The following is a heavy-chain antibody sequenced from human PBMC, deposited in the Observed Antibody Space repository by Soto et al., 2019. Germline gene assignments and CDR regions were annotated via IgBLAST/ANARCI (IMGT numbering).Heavy chain of an antibody. CDR2: ISHDGNNK. Sequence: QVQLVESGGGVVQPGRSLRLSCAASGFTFNRHPLHWVRQAPGKGLEWVAVISHDGNNKYYADSVKGRFTISRDNSMNMLYLQMHGPRTEDTAIFYCARASGHIYATLHGPFDHWGPGALVTVSS. V-gene: IGHV3-30-3*01. J-gene: IGHJ4*02. CDR1: GFTFNRHP. D-gene: IGHD2-8*01. CDR3: ARASGHIYATLHGPFDH.